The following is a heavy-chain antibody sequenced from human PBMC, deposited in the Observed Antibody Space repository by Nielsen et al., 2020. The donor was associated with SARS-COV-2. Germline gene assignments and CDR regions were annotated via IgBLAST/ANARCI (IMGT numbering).Heavy chain of an antibody. J-gene: IGHJ6*02. CDR3: ARDTRELELSRYYYGMDV. D-gene: IGHD1-7*01. V-gene: IGHV3-73*01. Sequence: WIRQPPGKGLEWVGRIRSKANSYATAYAASVKGRFTISRDDSKNTAYLQMNSLRSEDTAVYYCARDTRELELSRYYYGMDVWGQGTTVTVSS. CDR2: IRSKANSYAT.